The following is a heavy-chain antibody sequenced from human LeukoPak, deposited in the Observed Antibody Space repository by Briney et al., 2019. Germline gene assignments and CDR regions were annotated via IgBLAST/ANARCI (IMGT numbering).Heavy chain of an antibody. CDR2: IWYDGSNK. Sequence: GGSLRLSCAASGFTFITYVMHWVRQAPGKGREGVAVIWYDGSNKYYADSVKGRFTIPRDNSKNKLYLQMNSLRAGDTAVFYCARGRRRDANTFDAFDIWGQGTMVTVSS. J-gene: IGHJ3*02. CDR3: ARGRRRDANTFDAFDI. CDR1: GFTFITYV. D-gene: IGHD5-24*01. V-gene: IGHV3-33*01.